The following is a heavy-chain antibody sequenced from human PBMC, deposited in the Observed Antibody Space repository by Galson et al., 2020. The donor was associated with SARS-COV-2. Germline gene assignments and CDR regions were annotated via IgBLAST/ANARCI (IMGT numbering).Heavy chain of an antibody. CDR2: ISSSSSTI. D-gene: IGHD2-21*01. CDR1: GFTFSSYS. Sequence: GGSLRLSCAASGFTFSSYSMNWVRQAPGTGLEWVSSISSSSSTIYYADSVKGRFTISRDNAKNSLYLQMNSLRDDDTAVYYCASIVWPDYWGQGTLVTVSS. CDR3: ASIVWPDY. J-gene: IGHJ4*02. V-gene: IGHV3-48*02.